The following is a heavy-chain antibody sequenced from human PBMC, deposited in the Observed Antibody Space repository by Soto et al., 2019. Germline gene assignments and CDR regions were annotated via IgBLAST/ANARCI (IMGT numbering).Heavy chain of an antibody. J-gene: IGHJ4*02. D-gene: IGHD2-15*01. CDR3: ARVLGYCSGGSLYSRGEFDY. CDR2: IYYSGST. Sequence: QVQLQESGPGLVKPSETLSLTCTVSGGSISSYYWSWIRQPPGKGLEWIGYIYYSGSTNYNPSLKSPVTITVNPSKNQFPLKLGSVNAADTAVYYCARVLGYCSGGSLYSRGEFDYWGQGTLVTVSS. V-gene: IGHV4-59*12. CDR1: GGSISSYY.